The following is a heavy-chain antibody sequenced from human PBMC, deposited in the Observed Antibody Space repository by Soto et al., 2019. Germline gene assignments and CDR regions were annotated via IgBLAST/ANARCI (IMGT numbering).Heavy chain of an antibody. V-gene: IGHV3-33*01. D-gene: IGHD4-17*01. CDR2: IWYDGTQK. CDR3: ARAGGTTVTGLWHFDS. CDR1: GFTFNTYS. J-gene: IGHJ4*02. Sequence: GGSLRLSCQASGFTFNTYSMHWVRQPPGKGLEWLAAIWYDGTQKYYADSVKGRFIISRDNSKKTLYLEMNSLRAEDTAVYYCARAGGTTVTGLWHFDSWGQGTLVSVSS.